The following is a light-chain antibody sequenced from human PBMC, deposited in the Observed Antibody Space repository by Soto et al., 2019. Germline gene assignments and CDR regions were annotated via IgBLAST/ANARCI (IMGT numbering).Light chain of an antibody. CDR2: KAS. Sequence: DIQMTQSPSTLSASVGDRVTITCRASQSIISWLAWYQQKPGKAPKLLIYKASSLESGGPSRYSGSGAGTEYTLTISSLQPDDCAADYCQQYNTYPWTFGHGTKVEIK. J-gene: IGKJ1*01. CDR1: QSIISW. CDR3: QQYNTYPWT. V-gene: IGKV1-5*03.